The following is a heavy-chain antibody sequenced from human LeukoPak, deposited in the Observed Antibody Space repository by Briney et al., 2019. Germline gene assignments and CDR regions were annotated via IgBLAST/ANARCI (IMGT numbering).Heavy chain of an antibody. Sequence: SETLSLTCTVSGGSISSYYWSWLRQPPGKGLEWIAYISDIGSINYNPSLKSRVTISLDTSKNQFSLKLSSVTAANTAVYYCAGHHPRNTVDFWGQGTLVTVSS. CDR2: ISDIGSI. J-gene: IGHJ4*02. D-gene: IGHD2/OR15-2a*01. V-gene: IGHV4-59*08. CDR3: AGHHPRNTVDF. CDR1: GGSISSYY.